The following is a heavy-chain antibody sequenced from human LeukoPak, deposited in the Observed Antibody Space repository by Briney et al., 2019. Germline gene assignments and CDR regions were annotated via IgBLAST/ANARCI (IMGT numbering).Heavy chain of an antibody. CDR1: GFTFDDYA. D-gene: IGHD4-23*01. V-gene: IGHV3-9*01. Sequence: GRSLRLSCAASGFTFDDYAMHWVRQAPGKGLEWVSGISWNSGSIGYADSVKGRFTISRDNAKNSLYLQMNSLRAEDTALYYCAKDMWGGGALKFDYWGQGTLVTVSS. CDR3: AKDMWGGGALKFDY. J-gene: IGHJ4*02. CDR2: ISWNSGSI.